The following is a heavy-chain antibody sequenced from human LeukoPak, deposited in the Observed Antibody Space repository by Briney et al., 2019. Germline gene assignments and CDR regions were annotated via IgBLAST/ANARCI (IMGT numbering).Heavy chain of an antibody. D-gene: IGHD1-26*01. Sequence: GGSLRLSCAASGFTFSSYGMHWVRQAPGKGLEWVAVISYDGSNKYYADSVKGRFTISRDNSKNTLYLQMNSLRAEDTAVYYCAKDDGGSYYPYYYYMDVWGKGTTVTISS. CDR2: ISYDGSNK. V-gene: IGHV3-30*18. CDR1: GFTFSSYG. J-gene: IGHJ6*03. CDR3: AKDDGGSYYPYYYYMDV.